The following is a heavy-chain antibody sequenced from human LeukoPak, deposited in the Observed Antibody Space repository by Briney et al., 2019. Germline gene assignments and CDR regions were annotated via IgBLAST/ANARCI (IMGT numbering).Heavy chain of an antibody. V-gene: IGHV3-21*01. Sequence: GGSLRLSCAASGFTFSSYSMNWVRQAPGKGLEWVSSISSSSSYIYYADSVKGRFTISRDNAKNSLYLQMNSLRAEDTAVYYCARVAVSDAFDIWGQGTMVIVSS. CDR3: ARVAVSDAFDI. CDR2: ISSSSSYI. D-gene: IGHD2-8*01. CDR1: GFTFSSYS. J-gene: IGHJ3*02.